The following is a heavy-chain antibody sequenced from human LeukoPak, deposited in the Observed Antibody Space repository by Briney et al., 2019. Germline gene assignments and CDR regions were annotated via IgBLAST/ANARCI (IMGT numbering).Heavy chain of an antibody. V-gene: IGHV4-61*02. D-gene: IGHD3-16*01. CDR2: IYTSGST. CDR3: ARDQFGIYIVDYYYMDV. Sequence: PSETLSLTCAVSGYSISSGYYWSWIRQPAGKGLEWIGRIYTSGSTNCNPSLKSRVTISVDTSKNQFSLKLSSVTAADTAVYYCARDQFGIYIVDYYYMDVWGKGTTVTVSS. CDR1: GYSISSGYY. J-gene: IGHJ6*03.